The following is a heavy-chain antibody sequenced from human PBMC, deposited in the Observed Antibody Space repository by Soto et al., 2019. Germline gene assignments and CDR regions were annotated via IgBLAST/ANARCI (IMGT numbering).Heavy chain of an antibody. J-gene: IGHJ5*02. CDR3: ARAPRYCSSTSCRLNWFDP. CDR2: INPNSGGT. D-gene: IGHD2-2*01. V-gene: IGHV1-2*04. Sequence: ASVKVSCKASGYTFTGYYMHWVRQAPGQGLEWMGWINPNSGGTNYAQKFQGWVTMTRDTSISTAYMELGRLRSDDTAVYYCARAPRYCSSTSCRLNWFDPWGQGTLVTVSS. CDR1: GYTFTGYY.